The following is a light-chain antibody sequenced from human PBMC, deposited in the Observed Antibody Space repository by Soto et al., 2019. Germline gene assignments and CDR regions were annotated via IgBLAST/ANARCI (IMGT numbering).Light chain of an antibody. Sequence: QSVLTQPPSASGSPGQSVTISCTGTSSDIGVYDFVSWYQQHPGKAPKLIIHEVSYRPSGVSNRFSGSKSGNTASLTISGLQAEDEADYYCDSYTSSRAYVFGIGTKVTVL. V-gene: IGLV2-14*01. J-gene: IGLJ1*01. CDR2: EVS. CDR1: SSDIGVYDF. CDR3: DSYTSSRAYV.